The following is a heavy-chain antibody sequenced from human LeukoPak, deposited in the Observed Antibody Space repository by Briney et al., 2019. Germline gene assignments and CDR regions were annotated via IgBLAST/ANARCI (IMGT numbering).Heavy chain of an antibody. CDR1: GYTFTGYY. CDR2: INPNSGGT. CDR3: ARDEEWLLMDDAFDI. Sequence: ASVKVSCKASGYTFTGYYMHWVRQAPGQGLEWMGWINPNSGGTNYAQKFQGRVTMTRDTSISTAYVELSRLRSDDTAVYYCARDEEWLLMDDAFDIWGQGTMDTVSS. V-gene: IGHV1-2*02. D-gene: IGHD3-3*01. J-gene: IGHJ3*02.